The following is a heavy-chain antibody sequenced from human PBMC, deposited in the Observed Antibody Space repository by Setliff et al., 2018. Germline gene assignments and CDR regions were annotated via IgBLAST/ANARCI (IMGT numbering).Heavy chain of an antibody. Sequence: SETLSLTCSVFGDSLTRSSSWWGWIRQPAGKGLEWIGNIYSSGTTKYNPSLKSRVTISVDTSKRQFSLNLLSVTAADTALYYCARMSRYSEFWSGYAEDYYSSYIDVWGTGATVTVSS. V-gene: IGHV4-61*05. CDR3: ARMSRYSEFWSGYAEDYYSSYIDV. D-gene: IGHD3-3*01. CDR1: GDSLTRSSSW. CDR2: IYSSGTT. J-gene: IGHJ6*03.